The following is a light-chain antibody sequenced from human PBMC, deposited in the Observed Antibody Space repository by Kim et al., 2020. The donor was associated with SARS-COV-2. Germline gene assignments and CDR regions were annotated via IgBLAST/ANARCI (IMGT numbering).Light chain of an antibody. V-gene: IGLV3-19*01. J-gene: IGLJ1*01. Sequence: AVGQTVNITCQGESLRTSYAGWDRQKPGQAPILVIYGKNTRPSGIPDRFSGSSSGNTASLTINGAQAEDEADYYCNSRDISGSHLNFGSGTKVTVL. CDR1: SLRTSY. CDR2: GKN. CDR3: NSRDISGSHLN.